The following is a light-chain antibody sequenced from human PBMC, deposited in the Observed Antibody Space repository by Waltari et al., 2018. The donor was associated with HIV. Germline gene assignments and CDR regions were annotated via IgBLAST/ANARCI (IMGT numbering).Light chain of an antibody. Sequence: DITLTQSSDSLAVSLGVRATINCKSSLRVFSISNNKDYIAWYQQKPGQSPTLLIYWASTRESGVPDRFSGSGSGTDFTLTINRLQTEDVAIYYCQQYYESPYTFGQGTRLEIK. V-gene: IGKV4-1*01. CDR2: WAS. CDR1: LRVFSISNNKDY. CDR3: QQYYESPYT. J-gene: IGKJ2*01.